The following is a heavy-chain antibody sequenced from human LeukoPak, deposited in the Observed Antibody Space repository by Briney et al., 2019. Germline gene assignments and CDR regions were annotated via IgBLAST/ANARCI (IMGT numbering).Heavy chain of an antibody. V-gene: IGHV4-39*01. D-gene: IGHD6-13*01. CDR2: IYYSAAP. J-gene: IGHJ4*02. CDR3: AKSIDSSILYFDY. CDR1: GGSISSATYY. Sequence: PSETLSLTCTVSGGSISSATYYWGWIRQPPGKGLEWIGTIYYSAAPHYNPSLKSRVTISVDTSENQFSLRLSSVTAADTAVYYCAKSIDSSILYFDYWDQGTLVTVSP.